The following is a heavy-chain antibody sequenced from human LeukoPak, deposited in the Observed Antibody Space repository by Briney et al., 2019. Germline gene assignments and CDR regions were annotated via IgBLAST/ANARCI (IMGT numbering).Heavy chain of an antibody. CDR2: INSDGSST. D-gene: IGHD6-19*01. Sequence: GGSLRLSCAASGFTFSSYWMHWVRHAPGKGLVWVSRINSDGSSTSYADSVKGRFTISRDNAKNTLYLQMNSLRAEDTAVYYCASGLRIAVAGTIFPDAFDIWGQGTMVTVSS. CDR3: ASGLRIAVAGTIFPDAFDI. V-gene: IGHV3-74*01. J-gene: IGHJ3*02. CDR1: GFTFSSYW.